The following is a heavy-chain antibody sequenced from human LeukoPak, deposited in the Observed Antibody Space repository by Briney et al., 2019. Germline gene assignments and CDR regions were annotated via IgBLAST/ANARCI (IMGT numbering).Heavy chain of an antibody. V-gene: IGHV3-23*01. CDR1: GFIFSSYA. J-gene: IGHJ4*02. Sequence: GGSLRLSCAASGFIFSSYAMTWVRQAPGRGLEWLSTISGSGTTTYHVDSVKGRFTVSRDNSKNTLYLQMSSLRAGDTAVYYCAKAGHYGSGSYYSDYWGRGTLVTVSP. CDR2: ISGSGTTT. CDR3: AKAGHYGSGSYYSDY. D-gene: IGHD3-10*01.